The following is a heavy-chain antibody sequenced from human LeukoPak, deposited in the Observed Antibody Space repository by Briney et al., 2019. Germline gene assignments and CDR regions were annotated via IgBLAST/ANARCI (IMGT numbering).Heavy chain of an antibody. CDR3: ARAGGTMVRGPDVGLNWFDP. J-gene: IGHJ5*02. V-gene: IGHV4-4*07. CDR2: IYTSGST. Sequence: SETLSLTCTVSGGSISSYYWSWIRQPAGKGLEWIGRIYTSGSTNYNPSLKSRVTISVDKSKNQFSLKLSSVTAADTAVYYCARAGGTMVRGPDVGLNWFDPWGQGTLVTVSS. D-gene: IGHD3-10*01. CDR1: GGSISSYY.